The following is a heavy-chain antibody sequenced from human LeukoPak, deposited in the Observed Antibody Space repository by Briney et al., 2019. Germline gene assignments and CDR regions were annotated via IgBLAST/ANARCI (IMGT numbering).Heavy chain of an antibody. CDR3: ARLGYCSSASCGPLDY. V-gene: IGHV4-39*01. Sequence: KPSETLSLTCTVSGGSISSTTYYWGWIRQPPGRWLEWIGSIYYSGSTYYNPSLKSRVAISADTSKNQFSLRLTSVTAADTAVYYCARLGYCSSASCGPLDYWGQGTLVTVSS. J-gene: IGHJ4*02. D-gene: IGHD2-2*01. CDR1: GGSISSTTYY. CDR2: IYYSGST.